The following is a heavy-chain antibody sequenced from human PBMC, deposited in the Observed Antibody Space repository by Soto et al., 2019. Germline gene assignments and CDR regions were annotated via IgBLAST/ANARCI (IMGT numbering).Heavy chain of an antibody. V-gene: IGHV1-69*12. CDR1: GGTFSSYA. CDR2: IIPIFGTA. CDR3: ARGVVVAATLHYYYYGMDV. Sequence: QVQLVQSGAEVKKPGSSVKVSCKASGGTFSSYAISWVRQAPGQGLEWMGGIIPIFGTANYAQKFQGRVTSTADESTSTAYMELSSLRSEDTAVYDCARGVVVAATLHYYYYGMDVWGHGATVTVSS. J-gene: IGHJ6*02. D-gene: IGHD2-15*01.